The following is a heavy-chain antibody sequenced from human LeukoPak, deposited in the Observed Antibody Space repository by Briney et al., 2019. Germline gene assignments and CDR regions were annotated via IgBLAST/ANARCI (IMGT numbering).Heavy chain of an antibody. Sequence: GGSLRLSCAASGFTFSSYSMNWVRQAPGKGLEWVSSISSSSSYIYYADSVKGRFTISRDNAKNSLYLQMDSLRAEDTAVYYCARDPGYSYGEADYWGQGTLVTVSS. CDR3: ARDPGYSYGEADY. CDR2: ISSSSSYI. D-gene: IGHD5-18*01. V-gene: IGHV3-21*01. J-gene: IGHJ4*02. CDR1: GFTFSSYS.